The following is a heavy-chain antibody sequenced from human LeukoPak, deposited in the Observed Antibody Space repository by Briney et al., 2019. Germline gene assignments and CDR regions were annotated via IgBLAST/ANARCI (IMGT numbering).Heavy chain of an antibody. J-gene: IGHJ4*02. CDR3: ARGTNGLYGSNRFQGYFDD. D-gene: IGHD6-13*01. Sequence: ASVKVSCKASGYTFTSYGISWVRQAPGQGLEWMGWISAYNGNTNYAQKLQGRVTMTTDTSTSTAYMELRSLRSDDTAVYYCARGTNGLYGSNRFQGYFDDWGQGTLVTVLS. CDR2: ISAYNGNT. V-gene: IGHV1-18*01. CDR1: GYTFTSYG.